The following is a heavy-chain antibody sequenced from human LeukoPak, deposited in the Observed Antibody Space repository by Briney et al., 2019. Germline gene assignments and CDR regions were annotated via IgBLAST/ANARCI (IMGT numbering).Heavy chain of an antibody. V-gene: IGHV3-48*04. CDR2: ISSSGSTI. J-gene: IGHJ6*04. D-gene: IGHD3-10*02. Sequence: GGSLRLSCAASGFAASGFTFSTFGMNWVRQAPGKGLEWVSYISSSGSTIYYADSVKGRFTISRDNAKNSLYLQMNSLRAEDTAVYYCAELGITMIGGVWGKGTTVTISS. CDR1: GFAASGFTFSTFG. CDR3: AELGITMIGGV.